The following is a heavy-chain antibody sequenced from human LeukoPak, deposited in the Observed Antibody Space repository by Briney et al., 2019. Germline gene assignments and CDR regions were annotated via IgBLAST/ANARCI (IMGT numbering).Heavy chain of an antibody. CDR3: AKDSEGGYNLAAFDI. Sequence: GGSLRLSCAASGFTFDDYAMHWVRQAPGKGLEWVSGISWNSGSIGYADSVKGRFTISRDNAKNSLYLQMNSLRADDTALYYCAKDSEGGYNLAAFDIWGQGTMVTVSS. V-gene: IGHV3-9*01. D-gene: IGHD5-24*01. CDR1: GFTFDDYA. CDR2: ISWNSGSI. J-gene: IGHJ3*02.